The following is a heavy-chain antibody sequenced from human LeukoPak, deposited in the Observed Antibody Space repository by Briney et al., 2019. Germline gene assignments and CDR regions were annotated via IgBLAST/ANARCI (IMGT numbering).Heavy chain of an antibody. Sequence: GGSLRLSCTASGFTFSGHWIHWVRQAPGRGLVWVSRINEDGTDSMYAESVKGRFTISRDNAKNTLYLQMNSLRAEDTAVYYCARDLGLYDILTGYYNVGPFDYWGQGTLVTVSS. D-gene: IGHD3-9*01. CDR2: INEDGTDS. CDR1: GFTFSGHW. J-gene: IGHJ4*02. CDR3: ARDLGLYDILTGYYNVGPFDY. V-gene: IGHV3-74*03.